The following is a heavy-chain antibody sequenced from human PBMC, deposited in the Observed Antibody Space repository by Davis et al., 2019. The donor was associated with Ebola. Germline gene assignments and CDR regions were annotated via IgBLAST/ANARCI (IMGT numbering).Heavy chain of an antibody. CDR3: ARQSYDSWSGSLSKYNWFDP. CDR1: GGSFSGYY. J-gene: IGHJ5*02. D-gene: IGHD3-3*01. V-gene: IGHV4-34*01. Sequence: MPSETLSLTCAVYGGSFSGYYWSWIRQPPGKGLEWIGEINHSGSTNYNPSLKSRVTISVDTSKNQFSLKLSSVTAADTAVYYCARQSYDSWSGSLSKYNWFDPWGQGTLVTVSS. CDR2: INHSGST.